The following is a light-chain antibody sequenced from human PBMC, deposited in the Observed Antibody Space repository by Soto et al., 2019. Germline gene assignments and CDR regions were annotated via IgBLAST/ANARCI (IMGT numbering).Light chain of an antibody. Sequence: DIQMTQSPSTLSASVGDRVTITCRASQSISSWLAWYQQKPGKAPNLLIYKASSLESGVPSRFSGSGSGTEFTLTISSLQPDDSATYYCQQYMWTFGQGTKVDIK. J-gene: IGKJ1*01. CDR1: QSISSW. CDR2: KAS. CDR3: QQYMWT. V-gene: IGKV1-5*03.